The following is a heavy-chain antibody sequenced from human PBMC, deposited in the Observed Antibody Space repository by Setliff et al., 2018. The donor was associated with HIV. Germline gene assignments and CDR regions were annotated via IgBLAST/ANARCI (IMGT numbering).Heavy chain of an antibody. Sequence: SETLSLTCTVSRGSINSGGSYWSWIRQHPGKGLEWIGYIYYSGNTYYNPSLKSRVTISVDTSKNQFSLDLRSVTAADTAIYYCARDDKNFFDYWGQGALVTVSS. CDR3: ARDDKNFFDY. V-gene: IGHV4-31*03. CDR1: RGSINSGGSY. CDR2: IYYSGNT. J-gene: IGHJ4*02.